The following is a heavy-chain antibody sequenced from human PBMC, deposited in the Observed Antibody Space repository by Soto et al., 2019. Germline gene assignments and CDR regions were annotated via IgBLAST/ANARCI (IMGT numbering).Heavy chain of an antibody. Sequence: QVQPVQSGAEVKKPGSSVKVSCKASGCTFSSYAISWVRQAPGQGLEWMGGIIPIFGTANYAQKFQGRVTITADQSTSAAYMELSSLGSEDTAVYYCARHPLSLDYSNYASPGGMDVWGQGTTVTVSS. CDR3: ARHPLSLDYSNYASPGGMDV. V-gene: IGHV1-69*01. D-gene: IGHD4-4*01. J-gene: IGHJ6*02. CDR2: IIPIFGTA. CDR1: GCTFSSYA.